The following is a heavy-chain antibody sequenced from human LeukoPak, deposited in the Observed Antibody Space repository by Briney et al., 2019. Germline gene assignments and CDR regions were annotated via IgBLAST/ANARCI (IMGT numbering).Heavy chain of an antibody. V-gene: IGHV3-33*01. J-gene: IGHJ4*02. CDR1: GFTFSSYG. CDR2: IWYDGSNK. D-gene: IGHD2-2*03. Sequence: GRSLRLSCAASGFTFSSYGMHWVRQAPGKGLGWVAVIWYDGSNKYYSDSVKGRFTISRDNPKNTLYLQMNSLRAEDTAVYYCARVGYCSSTSCPFDYWGQGTLVTVSS. CDR3: ARVGYCSSTSCPFDY.